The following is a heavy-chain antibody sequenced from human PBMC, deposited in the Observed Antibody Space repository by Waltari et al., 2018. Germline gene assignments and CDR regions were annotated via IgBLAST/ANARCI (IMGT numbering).Heavy chain of an antibody. Sequence: QVQLQQRGAGRLKPSEPLSITCAVYGGSFSNSHWHWIRQPPGKGLEWIGEINHSGSTNYNPSLKSRVTISIDTSNNQFSLRLSSVSAADTAVYYCTRCDSWGPGTLVTVSS. CDR1: GGSFSNSH. V-gene: IGHV4-34*01. CDR3: TRCDS. CDR2: INHSGST. J-gene: IGHJ4*02.